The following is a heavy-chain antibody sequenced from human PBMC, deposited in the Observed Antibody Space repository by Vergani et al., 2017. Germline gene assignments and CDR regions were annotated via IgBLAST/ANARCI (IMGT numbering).Heavy chain of an antibody. V-gene: IGHV5-51*01. CDR3: ARHTTYSDS. CDR2: IYPADSDI. CDR1: EYSFGNYW. Sequence: EVELVQSGPEMRKPGESLKLSCKGSEYSFGNYWIGWVRQMPGKGLEWMGIIYPADSDIRYSPSFQGQVSISADKSISTAFLQWDSLKSSDTALYYCARHTTYSDSWGQGTRVTVS. J-gene: IGHJ4*02. D-gene: IGHD1-1*01.